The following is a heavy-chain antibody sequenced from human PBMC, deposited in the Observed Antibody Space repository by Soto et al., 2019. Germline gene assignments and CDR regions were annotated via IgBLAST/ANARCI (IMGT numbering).Heavy chain of an antibody. J-gene: IGHJ3*02. CDR2: IYYSGST. D-gene: IGHD2-15*01. Sequence: SETLSLTCTVSGGSISSYYWSWIRQPPGKGLEWIGYIYYSGSTNYNPSLKSRVTISVDTSKNQFSLKLSSVTAADTAVYYCARELGSEDSFDIWGQGTMVTVSS. CDR3: ARELGSEDSFDI. CDR1: GGSISSYY. V-gene: IGHV4-59*01.